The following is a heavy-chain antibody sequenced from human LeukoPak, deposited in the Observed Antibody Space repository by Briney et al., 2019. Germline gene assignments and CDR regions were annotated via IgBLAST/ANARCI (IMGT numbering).Heavy chain of an antibody. CDR3: ARSPRYSYGFFDY. CDR2: ISYDGSNK. Sequence: GGSLRLSCAASGFTFSSYAVHWVRQAPGKGLEWVAVISYDGSNKYYADSVKGRFTISRDNSKNTLYLQMNSLRAEDTAVYYCARSPRYSYGFFDYWGQGTLVTVSS. V-gene: IGHV3-30-3*01. CDR1: GFTFSSYA. D-gene: IGHD5-18*01. J-gene: IGHJ4*02.